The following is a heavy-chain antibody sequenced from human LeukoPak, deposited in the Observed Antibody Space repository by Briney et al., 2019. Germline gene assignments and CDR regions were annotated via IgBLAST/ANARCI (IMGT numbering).Heavy chain of an antibody. CDR1: GGSISSGGYS. J-gene: IGHJ4*02. CDR3: VRRSGYGLDY. D-gene: IGHD5-12*01. V-gene: IGHV4-30-2*01. CDR2: IYHSGST. Sequence: SETMSHTCAVSGGSISSGGYSWSWIRQPPGKGLEWIGYIYHSGSTYYNPSLKSRVTISVDRSKNQFSLKLSSVTAADTAVYYCVRRSGYGLDYWGQGTLVTVSS.